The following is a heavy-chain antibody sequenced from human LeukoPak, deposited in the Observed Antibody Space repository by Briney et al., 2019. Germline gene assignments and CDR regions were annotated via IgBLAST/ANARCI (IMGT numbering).Heavy chain of an antibody. CDR1: GYTFTSYD. J-gene: IGHJ4*02. CDR3: AREVKQWELPDY. Sequence: ASVKVSCKASGYTFTSYDINRVRQATGQGLEWMGWMNPNSGNTGYAQKFQGRVTMTRNTSISTAYMELSSLRSEDTAVYYCAREVKQWELPDYWGQGTLVTVSS. D-gene: IGHD1-26*01. V-gene: IGHV1-8*01. CDR2: MNPNSGNT.